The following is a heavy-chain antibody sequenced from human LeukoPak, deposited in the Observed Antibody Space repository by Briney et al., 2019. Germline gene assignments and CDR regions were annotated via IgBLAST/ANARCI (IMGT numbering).Heavy chain of an antibody. CDR2: ISAYNGNT. J-gene: IGHJ3*02. V-gene: IGHV1-18*01. Sequence: ASVKVSCKASGYTFTSYGISWVRQAPGQGLEWMGWISAYNGNTNYAQRLQGRVTMTTDTSTSTAYMELRSLRSDDTSVYYCARGSGPLWFGELYAFDIWGQGTMVTVSS. D-gene: IGHD3-10*01. CDR1: GYTFTSYG. CDR3: ARGSGPLWFGELYAFDI.